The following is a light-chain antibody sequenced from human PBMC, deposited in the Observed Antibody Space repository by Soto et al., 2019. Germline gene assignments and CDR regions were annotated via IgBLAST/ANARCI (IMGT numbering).Light chain of an antibody. CDR2: GHS. J-gene: IGLJ2*01. CDR3: QSYDSGLVGLI. V-gene: IGLV1-40*01. CDR1: TSNIGAGYD. Sequence: QSVLTQPPSVSGAPGQRVTIACTGSTSNIGAGYDVHWYRHLPGAAPKLLLSGHSHRPSGVPDRLSGSKSGTSASLAITGLQAEDEADYYCQSYDSGLVGLIFGAGTKLTFL.